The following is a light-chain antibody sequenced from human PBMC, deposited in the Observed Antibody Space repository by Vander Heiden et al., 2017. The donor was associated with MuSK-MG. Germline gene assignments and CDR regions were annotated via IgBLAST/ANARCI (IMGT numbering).Light chain of an antibody. CDR3: QQTDRSPLT. CDR2: SAS. J-gene: IGKJ4*01. CDR1: RPIDTY. Sequence: DIQMTQSQLSLSASVGDRVTITCRASRPIDTYLNWYQAKPGKPLKLLIFSASILHSGVPSRFTGSGSGTDFTLTIGSLQPEDFATYFCQQTDRSPLTFGGGTTVDI. V-gene: IGKV1-39*01.